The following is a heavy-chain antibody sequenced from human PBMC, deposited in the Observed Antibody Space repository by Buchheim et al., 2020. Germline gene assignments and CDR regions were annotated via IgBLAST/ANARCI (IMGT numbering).Heavy chain of an antibody. J-gene: IGHJ5*02. V-gene: IGHV4-34*01. CDR2: INHSGST. Sequence: QVQLQQWGAGLLKPSETLSLTCAVYGGSFSGYYWSWIRQPPGKGLEWIGEINHSGSTNYNPSLKSRVTISVDTSKNQFSLKLSSVTAADTAVYYCARLGVAVAAIKWFDPWGQGTL. CDR3: ARLGVAVAAIKWFDP. CDR1: GGSFSGYY. D-gene: IGHD2-15*01.